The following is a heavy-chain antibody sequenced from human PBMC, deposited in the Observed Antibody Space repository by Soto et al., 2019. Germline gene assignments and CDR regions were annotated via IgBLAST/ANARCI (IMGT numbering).Heavy chain of an antibody. V-gene: IGHV1-24*01. Sequence: ASVKVSCKVSVDTLSELSIHWVRQAPGKGLEWMGRFDPEDDEIVYAQKFQGRVTMTEDTSTDTSYMEVTSLTSEDTAVYYCATERLGFCDSDNCYRHYFDSWGQGSLVTVS. D-gene: IGHD2-21*02. CDR2: FDPEDDEI. CDR3: ATERLGFCDSDNCYRHYFDS. CDR1: VDTLSELS. J-gene: IGHJ4*02.